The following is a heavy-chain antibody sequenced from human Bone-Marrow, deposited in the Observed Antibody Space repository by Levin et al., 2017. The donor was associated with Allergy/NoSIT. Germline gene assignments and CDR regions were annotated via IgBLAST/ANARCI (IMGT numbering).Heavy chain of an antibody. J-gene: IGHJ4*02. CDR3: VRGRGASSWYPTFDS. V-gene: IGHV1-8*01. CDR2: MSPSRNPSRGNT. D-gene: IGHD6-13*01. Sequence: ASVKVSCKASGYTFTSYDINWVRQATGQGLEWMAWMSPSRNPSRGNTGSAQKFQGSVTMSSNTSISTAYMELSRLTSDDTAVYYCVRGRGASSWYPTFDSWGQGTLVTVSS. CDR1: GYTFTSYD.